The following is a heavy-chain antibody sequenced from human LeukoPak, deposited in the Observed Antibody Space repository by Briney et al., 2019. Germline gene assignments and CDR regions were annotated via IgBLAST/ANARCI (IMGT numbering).Heavy chain of an antibody. D-gene: IGHD3-9*01. J-gene: IGHJ5*02. V-gene: IGHV4-34*01. CDR3: ARATDILTGYWGHRFDH. CDR2: INHSGST. Sequence: SETLSLTCAVYGGSFSGYYWSWIRQPPGKGLEWIGEINHSGSTNYNPSLKSRVTISVDTSKNQFSLKLSSVTAADTAVYYCARATDILTGYWGHRFDHWGQGTLVTVSS. CDR1: GGSFSGYY.